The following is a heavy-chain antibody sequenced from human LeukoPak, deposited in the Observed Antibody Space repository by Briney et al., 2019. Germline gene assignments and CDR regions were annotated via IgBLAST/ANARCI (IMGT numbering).Heavy chain of an antibody. J-gene: IGHJ5*02. Sequence: SETLSLTCTVSGGSVNSGSYYGSWFRQPPGKELKWIGFIYYSGSTNYNPSLKSRVNISLDTSKNQFSLKVSSVTAADTAVYYCARVHSFNWFDPWGQGTLVIVSS. CDR3: ARVHSFNWFDP. CDR2: IYYSGST. CDR1: GGSVNSGSYY. D-gene: IGHD2-15*01. V-gene: IGHV4-61*01.